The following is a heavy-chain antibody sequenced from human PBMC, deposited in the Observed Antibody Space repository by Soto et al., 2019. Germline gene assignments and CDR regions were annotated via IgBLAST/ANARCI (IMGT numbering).Heavy chain of an antibody. CDR3: ARTNHANYGEVDY. V-gene: IGHV4-39*01. Sequence: QLQLQESGPGLVKPSETLSLTCTVPGGSISSSSYYWGWIRQPPGKGLEWIGSIYYSGSTYYNPSLKSRVTISVDTSKNQFSLKLSSVTAADTAVYYCARTNHANYGEVDYWGQGTLVTVSS. CDR2: IYYSGST. CDR1: GGSISSSSYY. D-gene: IGHD4-17*01. J-gene: IGHJ4*02.